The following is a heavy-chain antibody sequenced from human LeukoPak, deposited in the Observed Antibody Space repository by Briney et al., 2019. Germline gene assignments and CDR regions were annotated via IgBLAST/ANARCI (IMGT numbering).Heavy chain of an antibody. V-gene: IGHV4-38-2*01. Sequence: SETLSLTCAVSGYSISIGYYWGWIRQPPGKGLEWIGNIYHSGSTYYNPSLKSRVTISVDTSKNQFSLNLTSVTAADTAVYYCARRQSGYRDYWGQGTLVTVSS. J-gene: IGHJ4*02. D-gene: IGHD3-22*01. CDR3: ARRQSGYRDY. CDR2: IYHSGST. CDR1: GYSISIGYY.